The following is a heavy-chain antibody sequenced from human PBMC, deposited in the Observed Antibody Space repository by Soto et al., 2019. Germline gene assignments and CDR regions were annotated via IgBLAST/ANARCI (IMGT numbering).Heavy chain of an antibody. D-gene: IGHD6-19*01. CDR3: AKQWLVPNYYYGMDV. CDR2: ISGSGGST. CDR1: GFTFSSYA. Sequence: PGGSLRLSCAASGFTFSSYAMSWVRQAPGKGLEWVSAISGSGGSTYYADSVKGRFTISRDNSKNTLYLQMNSLRAEDTAVYYCAKQWLVPNYYYGMDVWGQGTTVTVSS. J-gene: IGHJ6*02. V-gene: IGHV3-23*01.